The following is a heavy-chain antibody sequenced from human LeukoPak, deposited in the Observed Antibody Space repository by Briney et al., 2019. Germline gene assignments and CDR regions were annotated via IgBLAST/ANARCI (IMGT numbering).Heavy chain of an antibody. V-gene: IGHV3-23*01. CDR1: GFTFSTYA. D-gene: IGHD6-13*01. Sequence: GGSLRLSCTASGFTFSTYAMSWVRQAPGKGLEWVSAISGSGGSTYYADSVKGRFTISRDNSKNTLYLQMNSLRAEDTSIYFCAKALEQETVIALDSWGQGTLVTVSS. CDR3: AKALEQETVIALDS. CDR2: ISGSGGST. J-gene: IGHJ4*02.